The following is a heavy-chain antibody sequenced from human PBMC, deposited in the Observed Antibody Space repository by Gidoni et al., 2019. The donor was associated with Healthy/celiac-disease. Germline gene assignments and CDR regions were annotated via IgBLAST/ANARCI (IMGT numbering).Heavy chain of an antibody. J-gene: IGHJ6*03. CDR3: ARDIIVGVPAATGGYYYYMDV. CDR2: INPNSGGT. CDR1: GYTFTGYY. V-gene: IGHV1-2*06. Sequence: QVQLVQSGAEVKKPGASVTVSCKASGYTFTGYYMHWGRQAPGQGLEWMGRINPNSGGTNYAQKVQGRVTMTRDTSISTADMELSRLRSDDTAVYYCARDIIVGVPAATGGYYYYMDVWGKGTTVTVSS. D-gene: IGHD2-2*01.